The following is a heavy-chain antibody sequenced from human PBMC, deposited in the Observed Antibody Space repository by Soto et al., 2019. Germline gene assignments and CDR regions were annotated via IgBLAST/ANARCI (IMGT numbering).Heavy chain of an antibody. CDR1: GGTFSSYA. V-gene: IGHV1-69*01. Sequence: QVQLVQSGAEVKKPGSSVKVSCKASGGTFSSYAISWVRQAPGQGLEWMGGIIPIFGTANYAQKFQGRVTIISDESTSPAYMEQRSLRSEDTAVYYCAMSGSFRDQLLKRCRGVWGQGTTVTVSS. CDR2: IIPIFGTA. J-gene: IGHJ6*02. D-gene: IGHD3-10*01. CDR3: AMSGSFRDQLLKRCRGV.